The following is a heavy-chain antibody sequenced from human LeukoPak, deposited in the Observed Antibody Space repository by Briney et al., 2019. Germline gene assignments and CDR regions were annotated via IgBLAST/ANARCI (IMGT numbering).Heavy chain of an antibody. Sequence: KPGGSLRLSCAASGFTFSPYSMNWVRQAPGKGLEWVSFISSSSSYIYYADSVKGRFTISRDNAKNSLYLQMNSLRAEDTAVYYCATEGLVRGVIFENWGQGTLVTVSS. D-gene: IGHD3-10*01. J-gene: IGHJ4*02. V-gene: IGHV3-21*01. CDR3: ATEGLVRGVIFEN. CDR1: GFTFSPYS. CDR2: ISSSSSYI.